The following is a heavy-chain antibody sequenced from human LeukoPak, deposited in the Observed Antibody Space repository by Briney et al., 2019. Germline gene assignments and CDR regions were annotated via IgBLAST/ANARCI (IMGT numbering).Heavy chain of an antibody. J-gene: IGHJ5*02. CDR3: ARDHGSCSSTSCYRPHNWFAP. CDR1: GGTFSSYA. Sequence: SVKVSCKASGGTFSSYAISWVRQAPGQGLEWMGGIIPIFGTANYAQKFQGRVTITTAKSTSTAYMELSSLRSEDTAVYYCARDHGSCSSTSCYRPHNWFAPWGQGTLVTVSS. CDR2: IIPIFGTA. V-gene: IGHV1-69*05. D-gene: IGHD2-2*01.